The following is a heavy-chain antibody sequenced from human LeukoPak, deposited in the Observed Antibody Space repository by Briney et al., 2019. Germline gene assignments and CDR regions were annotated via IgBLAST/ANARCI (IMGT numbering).Heavy chain of an antibody. CDR3: AKDGGNYYIDY. CDR2: ISHDGSTK. J-gene: IGHJ4*02. CDR1: GVTFSSYV. Sequence: PGRSLRLSCAASGVTFSSYVMHWVRQAPGKGLEWMAFISHDGSTKLYADSVKGRFTISRDNSKNTMFLQMNSLRPEDTAVYFCAKDGGNYYIDYWGQGTLVTVSS. D-gene: IGHD4-23*01. V-gene: IGHV3-30*18.